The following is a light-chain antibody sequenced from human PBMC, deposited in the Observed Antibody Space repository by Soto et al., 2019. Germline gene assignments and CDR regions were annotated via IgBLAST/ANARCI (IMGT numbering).Light chain of an antibody. Sequence: QSVLTQSPSASASLGASVKLSCTLRSGHSSYAIAWHQQQPEKGPRYLMKLNSDGSHSKGDGIPDRFSGSSSGAERYLTISSLQSEDEADYYCQTWGTGIQVVFGGGTKLTVL. J-gene: IGLJ2*01. V-gene: IGLV4-69*01. CDR2: LNSDGSH. CDR1: SGHSSYA. CDR3: QTWGTGIQVV.